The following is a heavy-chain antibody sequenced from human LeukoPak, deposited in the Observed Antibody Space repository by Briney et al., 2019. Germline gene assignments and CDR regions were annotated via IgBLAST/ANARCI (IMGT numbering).Heavy chain of an antibody. D-gene: IGHD2-15*01. CDR1: GGSFSGYY. CDR2: INHSGST. J-gene: IGHJ5*02. Sequence: ASETLSLTCAVYGGSFSGYYWSWIRQPPGKGLEWIGEINHSGSTNYNPSLKSRVTISVDTSKNQFSLKLSSVTAADTAVYYCARGWVVVPGNWFDPWGQGTLVTVSS. CDR3: ARGWVVVPGNWFDP. V-gene: IGHV4-34*01.